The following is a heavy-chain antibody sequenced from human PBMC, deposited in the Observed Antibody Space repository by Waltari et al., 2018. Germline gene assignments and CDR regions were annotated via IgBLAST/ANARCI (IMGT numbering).Heavy chain of an antibody. J-gene: IGHJ4*02. V-gene: IGHV3-53*04. Sequence: EVQLVESGGGLVQPGGSLRPPCAGAGFSVRHHYIAWVRQAPGKGLEWVSIIYSGGSTYYADSVKGRFTSSRHSSKNTLYLQMNSLTVEDTAVYYCARQMTTASTWQTDWGQGTLITVSS. CDR3: ARQMTTASTWQTD. CDR2: IYSGGST. D-gene: IGHD4-17*01. CDR1: GFSVRHHY.